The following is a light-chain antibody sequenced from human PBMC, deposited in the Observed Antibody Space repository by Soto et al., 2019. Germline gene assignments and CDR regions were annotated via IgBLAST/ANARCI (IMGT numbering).Light chain of an antibody. Sequence: QSVLTQPSSVSGAPGQTVTISCTGSSSNIGAEYDVHWYQQLPGGAPKLLIYESSDRLSGVPDRFSGSKSGASASLAITGLQAEDEANYYCQSYDSSLSVVVLGGGTKLTVL. CDR2: ESS. V-gene: IGLV1-40*01. CDR1: SSNIGAEYD. J-gene: IGLJ2*01. CDR3: QSYDSSLSVVV.